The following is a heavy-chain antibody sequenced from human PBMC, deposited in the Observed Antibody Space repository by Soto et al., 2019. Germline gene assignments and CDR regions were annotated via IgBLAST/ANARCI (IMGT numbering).Heavy chain of an antibody. V-gene: IGHV4-39*01. J-gene: IGHJ6*02. CDR2: IYYSGST. Sequence: SETLSLTCTVSGGSISSSSYYWGWIRQPPGKGLEWIGSIYYSGSTYYNPSLKSRVTISVDTSKNQFSLKLSSVTAADTAVYYCARRQHNHWYYYYGMDVWGQGTTVTVSS. CDR3: ARRQHNHWYYYYGMDV. CDR1: GGSISSSSYY. D-gene: IGHD2-21*01.